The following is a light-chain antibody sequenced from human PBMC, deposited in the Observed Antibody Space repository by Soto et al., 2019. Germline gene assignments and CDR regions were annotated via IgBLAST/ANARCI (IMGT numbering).Light chain of an antibody. CDR3: QHFADSPFT. Sequence: EVVLMQSPDTLSLSPGERATLSCRASESISSHYIAWYQHKPGQAPSLLIFGASTRATGIPDRFSGSWSGTDFTLTISRLEPEDFAMYYCQHFADSPFTFGPGTKVDIK. CDR2: GAS. CDR1: ESISSHY. V-gene: IGKV3-20*01. J-gene: IGKJ3*01.